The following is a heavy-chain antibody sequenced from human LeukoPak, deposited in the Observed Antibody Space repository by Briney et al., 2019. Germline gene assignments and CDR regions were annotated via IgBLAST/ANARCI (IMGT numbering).Heavy chain of an antibody. CDR1: GFTFSSYA. Sequence: PGRSLRLSCAASGFTFSSYAMHWVRQAPGKGLEWVAVISYDGSNKYYADSVKGRFTISRDNSKNTLYLQMNSLRAEDTAVYYCAKDMFLMPGSETKFDYWGQGTLVTVSS. CDR2: ISYDGSNK. CDR3: AKDMFLMPGSETKFDY. D-gene: IGHD3-10*02. J-gene: IGHJ4*02. V-gene: IGHV3-30-3*01.